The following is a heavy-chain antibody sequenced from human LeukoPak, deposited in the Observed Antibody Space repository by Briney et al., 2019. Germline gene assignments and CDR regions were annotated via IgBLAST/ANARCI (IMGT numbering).Heavy chain of an antibody. V-gene: IGHV3-74*01. CDR3: ARVRTAVLDY. J-gene: IGHJ4*02. Sequence: GGALRVSCAASGFTFSSYWMHWVRDAPGKGVGWVSRINSDGSSTSYADFVKGRFTISRDNAKNTLYLQMNSLRAEDTAVYYCARVRTAVLDYWGQGTLVTLSS. CDR1: GFTFSSYW. CDR2: INSDGSST. D-gene: IGHD5-18*01.